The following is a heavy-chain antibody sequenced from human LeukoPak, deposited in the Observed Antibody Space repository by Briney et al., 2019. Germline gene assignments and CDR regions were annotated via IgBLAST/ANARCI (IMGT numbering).Heavy chain of an antibody. V-gene: IGHV3-23*01. CDR1: GFTFASYA. D-gene: IGHD6-13*01. J-gene: IGHJ6*02. CDR3: AKGIATAGQWYYGMDV. Sequence: GGSLRLSCAASGFTFASYAMTWVRQAPGKGLEWVSGISGSGRSIYYADSVKGRFTISRDNSKSTVYLQMNSLGVEDTALYYCAKGIATAGQWYYGMDVWGQGTTVTVSS. CDR2: ISGSGRSI.